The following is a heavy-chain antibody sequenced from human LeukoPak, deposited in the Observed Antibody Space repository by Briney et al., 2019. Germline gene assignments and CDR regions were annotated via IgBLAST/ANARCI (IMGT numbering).Heavy chain of an antibody. CDR1: AFTLGDFN. J-gene: IGHJ4*02. CDR2: ISNVGLTT. D-gene: IGHD2-21*02. V-gene: IGHV3-11*01. Sequence: GGSLRLSCTASAFTLGDFNMSWIRQAPGKGLEWIAYISNVGLTTYYAESVKGRFTISRDNAKNSLYLQMNSLRAEDTAVYYCACDFRYLGHDFWGQGTLVTVSS. CDR3: ACDFRYLGHDF.